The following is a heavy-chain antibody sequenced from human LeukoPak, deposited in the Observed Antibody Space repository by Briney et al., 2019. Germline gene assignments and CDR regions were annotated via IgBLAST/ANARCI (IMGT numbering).Heavy chain of an antibody. CDR1: DSSISSNYY. J-gene: IGHJ5*02. CDR2: IYHTGTT. D-gene: IGHD3-10*01. Sequence: SETLSLTCTVSDSSISSNYYWGWIRQPPGKGLEWIGNIYHTGTTYYNPSLKSRVTISIDTSKNQFSLRLTSVTAADTAVYYCARYYYDSGNYRFDPWGQGTLVTVSS. CDR3: ARYYYDSGNYRFDP. V-gene: IGHV4-38-2*02.